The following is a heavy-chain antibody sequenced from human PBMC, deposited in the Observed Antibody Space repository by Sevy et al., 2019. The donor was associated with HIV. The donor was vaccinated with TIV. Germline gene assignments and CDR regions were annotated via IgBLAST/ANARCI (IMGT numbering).Heavy chain of an antibody. J-gene: IGHJ6*02. CDR2: ISSSSSTI. CDR1: GFTFSSYS. CDR3: ARDSYGSGSYNFHYYYYYGMDV. V-gene: IGHV3-48*02. Sequence: GESLMISCAASGFTFSSYSMNWVRQAPGKGLEWVSYISSSSSTIYYADSVKGRFTISRDNAKNSLYLQMNSLRDEDTAVYYCARDSYGSGSYNFHYYYYYGMDVWGQGTTVTVSS. D-gene: IGHD3-10*01.